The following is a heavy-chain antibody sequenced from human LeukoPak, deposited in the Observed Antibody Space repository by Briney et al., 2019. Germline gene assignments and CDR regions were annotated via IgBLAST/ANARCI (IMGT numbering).Heavy chain of an antibody. CDR2: RSPSGGST. V-gene: IGHV3-23*01. Sequence: RGSLRLSSAPSGFSFSTNTMNWVRHAPARGLEWVAVRSPSGGSTYYPHSVKGLFTISRDNSKNTLFLQMNSLRADDSALYYCAKDQDVGGYCTSTSCYFGLCDSWGQGALVTVSS. D-gene: IGHD2-2*01. CDR3: AKDQDVGGYCTSTSCYFGLCDS. CDR1: GFSFSTNT. J-gene: IGHJ5*01.